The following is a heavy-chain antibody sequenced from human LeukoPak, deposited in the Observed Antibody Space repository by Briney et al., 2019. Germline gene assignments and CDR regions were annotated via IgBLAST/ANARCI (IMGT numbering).Heavy chain of an antibody. V-gene: IGHV3-7*01. Sequence: GGSLRLSCAASGFTFSSYWMSWVRQAPGKGLEWVANIKQDGSEKYYVDSVKGRFTISRDNAKNSLYLQINSLRVEDTAVYYCARDWGNWDFDYWGQGTLVSVSA. D-gene: IGHD1-1*01. CDR3: ARDWGNWDFDY. CDR2: IKQDGSEK. CDR1: GFTFSSYW. J-gene: IGHJ4*02.